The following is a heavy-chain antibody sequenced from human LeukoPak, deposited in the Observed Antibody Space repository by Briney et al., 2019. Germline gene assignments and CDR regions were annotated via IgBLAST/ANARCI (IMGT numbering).Heavy chain of an antibody. CDR3: ARGRSMVRGVINSYYFDY. D-gene: IGHD3-10*01. V-gene: IGHV1-18*01. J-gene: IGHJ4*02. CDR2: ISAYNGNT. CDR1: GYTFTSYG. Sequence: ASVKVSCKASGYTFTSYGISWVRQAPGQGLEWMGWISAYNGNTNHAQKLQGRVTMTTDTSTSTAYMELRSLRSDDTAVYYCARGRSMVRGVINSYYFDYWGQGTLVTVSS.